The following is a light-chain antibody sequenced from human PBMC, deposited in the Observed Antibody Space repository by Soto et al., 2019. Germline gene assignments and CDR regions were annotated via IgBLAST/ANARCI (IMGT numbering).Light chain of an antibody. CDR3: QSYESSLSAVV. CDR1: SSNIGAGYD. J-gene: IGLJ2*01. Sequence: QSVLTQPPSVSGAPGQRVTISCTGSSSNIGAGYDVHWYQQLPGTAPKLLIYGNSNRPSGVPDRFCGSKSGTSASLAITGLQAEDEADYYCQSYESSLSAVVFGGGTKLTVL. CDR2: GNS. V-gene: IGLV1-40*01.